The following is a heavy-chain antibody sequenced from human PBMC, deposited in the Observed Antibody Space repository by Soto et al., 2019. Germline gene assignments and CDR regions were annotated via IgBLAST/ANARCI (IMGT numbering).Heavy chain of an antibody. J-gene: IGHJ4*02. V-gene: IGHV2-5*02. D-gene: IGHD3-9*01. CDR1: GFSIRTSGMG. Sequence: QVTLKEAGPTLLKPTQTLTLTCTFSGFSIRTSGMGVGWICQPPGKAMEWLTLIYWDDDRRHSASMKKRLTIPKHTSKSSVLRTMTYMDRVDTDTYYRPRRYYGTLPGVPARCDYWGQGTLVTVSS. CDR2: IYWDDDR. CDR3: PRRYYGTLPGVPARCDY.